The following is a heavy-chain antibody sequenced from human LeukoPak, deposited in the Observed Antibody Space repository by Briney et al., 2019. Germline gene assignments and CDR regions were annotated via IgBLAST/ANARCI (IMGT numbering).Heavy chain of an antibody. Sequence: SETLSLTCAVYGGSFSGYYWSWIRQPPGKGLEWIGEINHSGSTNYNPSLKSRVTISVDTSKDHFSLKLNSVTAADTAVYYCARRITIFGSDAFDIWGQGTMVTVSS. CDR3: ARRITIFGSDAFDI. V-gene: IGHV4-34*01. J-gene: IGHJ3*02. D-gene: IGHD3-9*01. CDR2: INHSGST. CDR1: GGSFSGYY.